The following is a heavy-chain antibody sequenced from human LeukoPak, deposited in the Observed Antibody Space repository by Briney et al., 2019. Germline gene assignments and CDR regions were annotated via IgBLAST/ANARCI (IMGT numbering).Heavy chain of an antibody. Sequence: SETLSLTCAVYGGSFSGYYWSWIRQPPGKGLEWIGEINHSGSTNYNPSLKSRVTISVDTSKNQFSLKLSSVTAADTAVYYCAKDNGWNHNYFDYWGQGTLVTVSS. CDR3: AKDNGWNHNYFDY. CDR2: INHSGST. D-gene: IGHD1-1*01. CDR1: GGSFSGYY. J-gene: IGHJ4*02. V-gene: IGHV4-34*01.